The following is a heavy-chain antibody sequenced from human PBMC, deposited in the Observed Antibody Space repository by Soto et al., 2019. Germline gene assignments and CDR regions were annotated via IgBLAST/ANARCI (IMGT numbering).Heavy chain of an antibody. CDR3: ARDPPIVATDAPHIGLQHAY. Sequence: PGGSLRLSCAASGFTFSSYSMNWVRQAPGKGLEWVSSISSSSSYIYYADSVKGRFTISRDNAKNSLYLQMNSLRAEDTAVYYCARDPPIVATDAPHIGLQHAYWGQGTLVTVSS. J-gene: IGHJ4*02. CDR2: ISSSSSYI. V-gene: IGHV3-21*01. CDR1: GFTFSSYS. D-gene: IGHD5-12*01.